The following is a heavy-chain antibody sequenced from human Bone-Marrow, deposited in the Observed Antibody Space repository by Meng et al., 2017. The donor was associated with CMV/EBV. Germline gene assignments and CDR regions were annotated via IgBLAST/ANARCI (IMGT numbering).Heavy chain of an antibody. CDR1: GDSVSSNSAA. CDR3: ARDGPPYDLYSSGWYGY. CDR2: TYYRSKWYN. J-gene: IGHJ4*02. D-gene: IGHD6-19*01. V-gene: IGHV6-1*01. Sequence: SETLSLTCAISGDSVSSNSAAWNWIRQSPSRGLEWLGRTYYRSKWYNDYAVSVKSRITINPDTSKNQFSLQLNSVTPEDTAVYYCARDGPPYDLYSSGWYGYWGQGTLVTVSS.